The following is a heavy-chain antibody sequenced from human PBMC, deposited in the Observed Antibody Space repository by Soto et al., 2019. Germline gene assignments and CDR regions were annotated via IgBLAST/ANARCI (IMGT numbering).Heavy chain of an antibody. CDR1: GFTFSSYG. Sequence: QVQLVASGGGVVQPGRSLRLSCAASGFTFSSYGMHWVRQAPGKGLEWVAVISYDGSNKYYADSVKGRFTISRDNSKNTLYLQMNSLRAEDTAVYYCAKDGYCSGGSCTSNYYYGMDVWGQGTTVTVSS. J-gene: IGHJ6*02. CDR2: ISYDGSNK. CDR3: AKDGYCSGGSCTSNYYYGMDV. D-gene: IGHD2-15*01. V-gene: IGHV3-30*18.